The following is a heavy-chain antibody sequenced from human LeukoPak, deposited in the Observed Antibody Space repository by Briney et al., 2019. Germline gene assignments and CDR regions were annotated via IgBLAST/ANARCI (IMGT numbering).Heavy chain of an antibody. V-gene: IGHV1-2*02. CDR1: GYTFTGYY. J-gene: IGHJ6*02. Sequence: ASVKVSCKASGYTFTGYYIHWVRQAPGQGLEWMGWSNPDSGDTYYAQTFQDRVTMTRDTSINTAYMELGRLRFDDTAVYYCARWGRNDYGLDVWARGPRSPS. D-gene: IGHD7-27*01. CDR2: SNPDSGDT. CDR3: ARWGRNDYGLDV.